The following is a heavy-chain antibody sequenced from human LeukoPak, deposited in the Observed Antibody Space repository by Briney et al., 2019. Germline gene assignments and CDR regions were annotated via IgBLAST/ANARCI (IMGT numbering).Heavy chain of an antibody. J-gene: IGHJ4*02. CDR3: AKSGSGSYGYYFDY. V-gene: IGHV3-23*01. CDR1: GFTFSINA. CDR2: ISASGGST. D-gene: IGHD6-19*01. Sequence: GGPLRLSCAASGFTFSINAMSWVRQAPGKGLEWVSSISASGGSTYDADSVKGRFTISRDISKNTLYLQMNSLRAEDTAVYYCAKSGSGSYGYYFDYWGQGTLVTVSS.